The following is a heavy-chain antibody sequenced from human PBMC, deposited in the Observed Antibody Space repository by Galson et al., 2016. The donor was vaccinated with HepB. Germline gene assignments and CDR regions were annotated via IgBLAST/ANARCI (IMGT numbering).Heavy chain of an antibody. V-gene: IGHV4-31*03. Sequence: SLTCTVSGVSISSGGYYWSWIRQHPGRGLEWIGYIYYSGSTYYNPSLKSRLTISLDTSKNQFSLRLSSVTAADTAVYYCARRLRGAVTIPPLDYWGQGTLVTVSS. J-gene: IGHJ4*02. D-gene: IGHD4-17*01. CDR2: IYYSGST. CDR1: GVSISSGGYY. CDR3: ARRLRGAVTIPPLDY.